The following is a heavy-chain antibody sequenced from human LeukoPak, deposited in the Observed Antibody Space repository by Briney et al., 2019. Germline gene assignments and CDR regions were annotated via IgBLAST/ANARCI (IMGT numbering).Heavy chain of an antibody. CDR3: ARELSIFGVVITTFDY. CDR1: GFTFSSYA. J-gene: IGHJ4*02. Sequence: PGRSLRLSCAASGFTFSSYAMHWVRQAPGEGLEWVAVISYDGSNKYYADSVKGRFTISRDNSKNTLYLQMNSLRAEDTAVYYCARELSIFGVVITTFDYWGQGTLVTVSS. V-gene: IGHV3-30-3*01. CDR2: ISYDGSNK. D-gene: IGHD3-3*01.